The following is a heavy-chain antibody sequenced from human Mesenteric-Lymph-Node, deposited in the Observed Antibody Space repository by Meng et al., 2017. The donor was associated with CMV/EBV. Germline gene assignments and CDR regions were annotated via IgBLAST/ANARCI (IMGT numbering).Heavy chain of an antibody. Sequence: SVKVSCKASGYTFTHYYVHWVRQAPGQGLEWMGRIIPILGIANYAQKFQGRVTITADKSTSTAYMELSSLRSEDTAVYYCASLSTSPTYYFDYWGQGTLVTVSS. CDR1: GYTFTHYY. J-gene: IGHJ4*02. V-gene: IGHV1-69*02. D-gene: IGHD2-2*01. CDR2: IIPILGIA. CDR3: ASLSTSPTYYFDY.